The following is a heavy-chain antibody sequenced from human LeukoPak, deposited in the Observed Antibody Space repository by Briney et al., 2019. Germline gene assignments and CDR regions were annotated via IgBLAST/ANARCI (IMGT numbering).Heavy chain of an antibody. V-gene: IGHV1-24*01. CDR2: FDPEDGET. Sequence: GASVKVSCKVSGYTLTELSMHWVRQAPGKGLEWMGGFDPEDGETIYAQKFQGRVTMTEDTSTDTAYMELSSLRSEDTAVYYCAKDRVVGIGVQLWLPLDYWGQGTLVTVSS. CDR3: AKDRVVGIGVQLWLPLDY. D-gene: IGHD5-18*01. J-gene: IGHJ4*02. CDR1: GYTLTELS.